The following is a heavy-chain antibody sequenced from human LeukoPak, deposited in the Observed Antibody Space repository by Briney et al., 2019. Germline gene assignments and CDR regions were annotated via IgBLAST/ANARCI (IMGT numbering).Heavy chain of an antibody. CDR1: GGSISAYY. V-gene: IGHV4-59*01. Sequence: PSETLSLSCTVSGGSISAYYWSWIRQPPGKGLEWIGYIYYTGNTSYTPSPKRGVTMSLYAAKNKFSLELNSVTPADTAVYYCARGGNYWPQWWFDPWGRGTLVSVSS. CDR3: ARGGNYWPQWWFDP. J-gene: IGHJ5*02. D-gene: IGHD1-26*01. CDR2: IYYTGNT.